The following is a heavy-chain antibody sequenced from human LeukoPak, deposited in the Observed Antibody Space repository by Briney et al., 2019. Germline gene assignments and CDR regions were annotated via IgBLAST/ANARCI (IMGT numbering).Heavy chain of an antibody. Sequence: PGGSLRLSCAASGLTVRSNYMGWVRQAPGKGREWVSVIHSGGNTYYADSVEGRFTISRDNSRNTMDLQMNSLRAEDTAVYYCARCDSSRWNGIDYWGQGTLVTVSS. CDR1: GLTVRSNY. CDR2: IHSGGNT. CDR3: ARCDSSRWNGIDY. J-gene: IGHJ4*02. D-gene: IGHD6-13*01. V-gene: IGHV3-53*01.